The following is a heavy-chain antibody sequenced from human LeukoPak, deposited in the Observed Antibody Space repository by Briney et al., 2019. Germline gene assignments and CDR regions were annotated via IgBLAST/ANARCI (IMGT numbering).Heavy chain of an antibody. CDR1: GFTVSSYG. V-gene: IGHV3-23*01. Sequence: GGSLRLSCAASGFTVSSYGMSWVRQAPGKGLEWVSAISGSGGSTYYADSVKGRFTISRDNSKNTLYLQMNSLRAEDTAVYYCAGGNGGVDYWGQGTLVTVSS. J-gene: IGHJ4*02. CDR3: AGGNGGVDY. CDR2: ISGSGGST. D-gene: IGHD4-23*01.